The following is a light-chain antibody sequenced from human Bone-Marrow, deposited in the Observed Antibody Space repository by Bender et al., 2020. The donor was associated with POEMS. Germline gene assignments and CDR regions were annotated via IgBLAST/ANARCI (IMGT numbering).Light chain of an antibody. V-gene: IGLV2-14*03. Sequence: QSALTQPPSASGSPGQSVTISCTGTSSDVGAYNYVSWYQQHPGKAPKLMIYYVTQRPSGVSDRFSGSKSDNTASLTISGLQAEDEADYYCYSYASSSTVVFGGGTKVTVL. J-gene: IGLJ3*02. CDR2: YVT. CDR1: SSDVGAYNY. CDR3: YSYASSSTVV.